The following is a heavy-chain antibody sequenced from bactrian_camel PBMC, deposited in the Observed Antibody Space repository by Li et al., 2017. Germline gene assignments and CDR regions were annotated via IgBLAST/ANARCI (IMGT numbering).Heavy chain of an antibody. Sequence: QLVESGGGLVQPGGSLRLSCETSGFPQPYDMTWVRQAPGKGLGWDSAINSDAGKTMYADSVKDRFTISKDNANNIPYLQMNSLNPEDTAMYYCAVDILICDLIASMSVGGQGTQVTVS. CDR3: AVDILICDLIASMSV. CDR1: GFPQPYD. CDR2: INSDAGKT. D-gene: IGHD4*01. J-gene: IGHJ4*01. V-gene: IGHV3S26*01.